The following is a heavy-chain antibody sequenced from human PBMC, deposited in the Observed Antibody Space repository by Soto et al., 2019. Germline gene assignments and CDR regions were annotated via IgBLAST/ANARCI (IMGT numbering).Heavy chain of an antibody. V-gene: IGHV4-59*01. CDR1: GGSISSYY. D-gene: IGHD3-10*01. J-gene: IGHJ4*02. CDR2: IYYSGST. Sequence: TSETLSLTCTVSGGSISSYYWSWIRQPPGKGLEWIGYIYYSGSTNYNPSLKSRVTISVDTSKNQFSLKLSSVTAADTAVYYCARGMRSGSYYTGFDYWGQGTLVTVSS. CDR3: ARGMRSGSYYTGFDY.